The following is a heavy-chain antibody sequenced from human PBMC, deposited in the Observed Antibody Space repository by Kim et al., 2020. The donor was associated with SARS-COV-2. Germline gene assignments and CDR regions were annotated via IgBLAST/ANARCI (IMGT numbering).Heavy chain of an antibody. V-gene: IGHV3-23*01. Sequence: GGSLRLSCAASGFTFSSYAMSWVRQAPGKGLEWVSAISGSGGSTYYADSVKGRFTISRDNSKNTLYLQMNSLRAEDTAVYYCAEDLAEQPDFDYWGQGTLLTVSP. CDR3: AEDLAEQPDFDY. CDR2: ISGSGGST. CDR1: GFTFSSYA. J-gene: IGHJ4*02. D-gene: IGHD6-13*01.